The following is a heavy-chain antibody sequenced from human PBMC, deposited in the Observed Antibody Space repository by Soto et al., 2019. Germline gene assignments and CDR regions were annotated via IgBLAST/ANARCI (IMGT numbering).Heavy chain of an antibody. Sequence: GESLKISCKGSGYSFNKYWIGWVRQMPGKGLEWMGVIYPGDSDIRYGPSFQGQVTISVDKTTSTAYLQWSSLKASDTAMYYCARPFYGTSGYYYGASDIWGQGTMVTVSS. V-gene: IGHV5-51*01. J-gene: IGHJ3*02. CDR3: ARPFYGTSGYYYGASDI. D-gene: IGHD3-22*01. CDR1: GYSFNKYW. CDR2: IYPGDSDI.